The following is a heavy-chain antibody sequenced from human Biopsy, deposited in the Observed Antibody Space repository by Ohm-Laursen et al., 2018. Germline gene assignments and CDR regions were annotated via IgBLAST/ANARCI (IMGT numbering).Heavy chain of an antibody. J-gene: IGHJ2*01. D-gene: IGHD4-11*01. V-gene: IGHV3-30*03. Sequence: SLRLSCAASGFTFTSYAMHWVRQAPGKGPEWVAVISYDGSGEYYADSLQGRFIISRDNPRNTVDLQMNSLRAEDTAVYFCARDGKRWDYSTYFSWHFDLWGRGTLVTVSS. CDR2: ISYDGSGE. CDR1: GFTFTSYA. CDR3: ARDGKRWDYSTYFSWHFDL.